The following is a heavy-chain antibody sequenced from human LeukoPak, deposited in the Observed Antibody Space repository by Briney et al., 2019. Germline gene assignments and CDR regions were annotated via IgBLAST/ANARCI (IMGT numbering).Heavy chain of an antibody. D-gene: IGHD6-6*01. V-gene: IGHV4-59*01. CDR1: GGSISSYY. CDR3: ARSRGIAARLAA. CDR2: IYYSGST. Sequence: SETLSLTCSVSGGSISSYYWSWIRQPPGKGLEWIGYIYYSGSTNYNPFLKSRVTISVDTSKNQFSLKLSSVTAADTAVYYCARSRGIAARLAAWGQGTLVTVP. J-gene: IGHJ4*02.